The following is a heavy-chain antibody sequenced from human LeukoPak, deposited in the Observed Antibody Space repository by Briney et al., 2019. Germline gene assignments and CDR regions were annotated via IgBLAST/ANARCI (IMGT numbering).Heavy chain of an antibody. CDR2: IHHDGSNK. CDR1: GFTFSSYG. V-gene: IGHV3-30*02. CDR3: ARTRIRLGELSPQSLGY. D-gene: IGHD3-16*02. Sequence: PGGSLRLSCAASGFTFSSYGMHWVRQAPGKGLDWVAFIHHDGSNKYYADSVKGRFTISRDNAKNSLYLQMNSLRAEDTAVYYCARTRIRLGELSPQSLGYWGQGTLVTVSS. J-gene: IGHJ4*02.